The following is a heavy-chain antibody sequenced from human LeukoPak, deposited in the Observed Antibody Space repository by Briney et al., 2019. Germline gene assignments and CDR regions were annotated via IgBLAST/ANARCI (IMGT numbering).Heavy chain of an antibody. Sequence: GGPLRLSCAASGSTFSSYSMNWVRQAPGKGLEWVSSISSSSSYIYYADSVKGRFIISRDNAKNSLYLQMNSLRAEDTAVYWCARDYIAYDPLDYWGQGTLVTVSS. J-gene: IGHJ4*02. CDR3: ARDYIAYDPLDY. D-gene: IGHD3-3*01. V-gene: IGHV3-21*01. CDR2: ISSSSSYI. CDR1: GSTFSSYS.